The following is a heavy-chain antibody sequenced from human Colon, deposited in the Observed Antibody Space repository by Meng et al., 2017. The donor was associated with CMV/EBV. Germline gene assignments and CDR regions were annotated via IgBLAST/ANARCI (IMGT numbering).Heavy chain of an antibody. CDR1: GGTFRIYT. CDR3: ARERYGPQDY. CDR2: IIPILGIA. V-gene: IGHV1-69*04. J-gene: IGHJ4*02. Sequence: KVYCKASGGTFRIYTISWVRQAPGQGLEWMGRIIPILGIANYAQKFQGRVTITADKSTSTAYMELSSLRSEDTAVYYCARERYGPQDYWGQGTLVTVSS. D-gene: IGHD1-14*01.